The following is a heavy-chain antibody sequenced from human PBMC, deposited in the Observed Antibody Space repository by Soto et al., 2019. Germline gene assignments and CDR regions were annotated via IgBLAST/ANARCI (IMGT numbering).Heavy chain of an antibody. J-gene: IGHJ6*02. Sequence: EVQLVESGGGLIQPGGSLRLSCAASGFTVSSNYMSWVRQAPGKGLEWVSVIYSGGSTYYADSVKGRFTISRDNSKNTLYLQRNSLRAEDTAVYYCARDLGGNNSSSWYGGGYYYYGMDVWGQGTTVTVSS. CDR2: IYSGGST. CDR1: GFTVSSNY. V-gene: IGHV3-53*01. CDR3: ARDLGGNNSSSWYGGGYYYYGMDV. D-gene: IGHD6-13*01.